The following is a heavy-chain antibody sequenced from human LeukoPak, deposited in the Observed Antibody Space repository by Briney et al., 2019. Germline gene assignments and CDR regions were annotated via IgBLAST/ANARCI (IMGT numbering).Heavy chain of an antibody. V-gene: IGHV3-23*01. J-gene: IGHJ3*02. CDR1: GFTFSSYS. D-gene: IGHD5/OR15-5a*01. Sequence: GGSLRLSGAASGFTFSSYSMNWVRQAPGTGLEWVSAISGSGGSTYYTDSVKGRFTVSRDNSKNTLYLQMNSLRAEDTAVYYCARDLRSLGDAFDIWGQGTMVTVSS. CDR2: ISGSGGST. CDR3: ARDLRSLGDAFDI.